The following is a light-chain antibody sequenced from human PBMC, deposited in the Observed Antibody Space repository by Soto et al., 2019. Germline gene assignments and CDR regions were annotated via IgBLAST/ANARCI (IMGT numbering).Light chain of an antibody. CDR1: SSDVGGYNY. Sequence: QSALTQPASVSGSPGQPITISCTGTSSDVGGYNYVSWYQQHPGKAPKLMIYDVSNRPSGVSNRFSGSKSGNTASLTISGLQAEDEADDYCSSYTGSSTEVFGGGTKLTVL. V-gene: IGLV2-14*01. CDR3: SSYTGSSTEV. CDR2: DVS. J-gene: IGLJ2*01.